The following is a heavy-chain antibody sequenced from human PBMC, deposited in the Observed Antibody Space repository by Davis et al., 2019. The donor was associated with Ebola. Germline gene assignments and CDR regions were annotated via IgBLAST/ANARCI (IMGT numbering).Heavy chain of an antibody. J-gene: IGHJ4*02. CDR3: ARGDY. V-gene: IGHV7-4-1*02. CDR2: INTNTGKP. CDR1: GYSFTNYA. Sequence: ASVKVSCKASGYSFTNYAMDWVRQAPGQGLEWMGWINTNTGKPTYAQGFTGRFVFSLDTSVYTAYLQMSNLKAEDTAVYYCARGDYWGQGTLVTVSS.